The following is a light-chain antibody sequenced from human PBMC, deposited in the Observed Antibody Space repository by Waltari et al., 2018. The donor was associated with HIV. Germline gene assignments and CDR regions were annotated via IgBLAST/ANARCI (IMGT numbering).Light chain of an antibody. CDR2: EVK. V-gene: IGLV2-14*01. Sequence: QSALTQPASVSGSPGQSITISCSGASTDLGASDYVSWYRQLPDRAPSLLLYEVKKRPSGVSSRLPGSKSGNTASLTISGLQVEDDAVYFCSSYSTGDTLVLFGGGTRLTVL. CDR3: SSYSTGDTLVL. CDR1: STDLGASDY. J-gene: IGLJ2*01.